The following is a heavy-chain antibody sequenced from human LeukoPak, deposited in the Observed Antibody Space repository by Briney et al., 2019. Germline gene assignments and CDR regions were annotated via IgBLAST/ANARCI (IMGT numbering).Heavy chain of an antibody. Sequence: SVKVSCKASGGTFSSYAISWVRQAPGQGLEWMGGIIPIFGTANYAQKFQGRVTITTDESTSTAYMELSSLRSEDTAVYYCARTGILTLSPTYLDYWGQGTLVTVSS. CDR2: IIPIFGTA. J-gene: IGHJ4*02. CDR1: GGTFSSYA. CDR3: ARTGILTLSPTYLDY. D-gene: IGHD3-9*01. V-gene: IGHV1-69*05.